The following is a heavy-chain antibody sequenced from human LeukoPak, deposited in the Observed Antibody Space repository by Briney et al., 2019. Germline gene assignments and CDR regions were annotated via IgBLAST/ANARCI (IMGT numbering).Heavy chain of an antibody. CDR1: GGTFSSYA. J-gene: IGHJ4*02. D-gene: IGHD3-22*01. CDR2: IIPIFGTA. CDR3: ASGVYYYDSSGYHYLDY. V-gene: IGHV1-69*13. Sequence: SVKVSCKASGGTFSSYAISWVRQAPGQGLEWMGGIIPIFGTANYAQKFQGRVTITADESTSTAYMELSSLRSEDTAVYYCASGVYYYDSSGYHYLDYWGQGTLVTVSS.